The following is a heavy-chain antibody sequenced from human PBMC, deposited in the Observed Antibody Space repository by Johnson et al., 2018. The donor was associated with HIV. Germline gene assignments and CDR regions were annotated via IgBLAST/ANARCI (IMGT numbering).Heavy chain of an antibody. Sequence: QVQLVESGGGVVQPGRSLRLSCAASGFTFSSYAMHWVRQAPGKGLEWVSGINWSGATPGSADSVKGRFTISRDNSKNTLYLQMNSLRAEDTAVYYCAKDGPFGGNYLIGHDAFDIWGQGTMVTVSS. CDR1: GFTFSSYA. D-gene: IGHD1-7*01. V-gene: IGHV3-NL1*01. CDR2: INWSGATP. J-gene: IGHJ3*02. CDR3: AKDGPFGGNYLIGHDAFDI.